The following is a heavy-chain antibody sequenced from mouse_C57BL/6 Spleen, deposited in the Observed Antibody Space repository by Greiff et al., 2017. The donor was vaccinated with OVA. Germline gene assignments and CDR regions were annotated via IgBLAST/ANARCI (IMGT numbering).Heavy chain of an antibody. CDR3: AWDVSY. J-gene: IGHJ2*01. CDR2: IYPGSGNT. V-gene: IGHV1-76*01. CDR1: GYTFTDYY. Sequence: VQLQQSGAELVRPGASVKLSCKASGYTFTDYYINWVKQRPGQGLEWIARIYPGSGNTYYNQKFKGKATLTAEKSSSTAYMQLSSLTSEDSAVYFCAWDVSYWGQGTTLTVSS. D-gene: IGHD4-1*01.